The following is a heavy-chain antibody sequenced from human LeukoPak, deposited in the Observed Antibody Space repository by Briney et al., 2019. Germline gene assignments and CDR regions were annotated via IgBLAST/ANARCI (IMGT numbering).Heavy chain of an antibody. V-gene: IGHV4-34*01. J-gene: IGHJ6*03. CDR3: ARGLLGYYYYMDV. CDR2: INHSGST. CDR1: GGSFCGYY. Sequence: SETLSLSFAVYGGSFCGYYWSWIRRPPGKGVEWVGAINHSGSTNYNPSLKSRVTISVDTSKNQYSLKLSSVTAADTAVYYCARGLLGYYYYMDVWGKGTTVTVSS.